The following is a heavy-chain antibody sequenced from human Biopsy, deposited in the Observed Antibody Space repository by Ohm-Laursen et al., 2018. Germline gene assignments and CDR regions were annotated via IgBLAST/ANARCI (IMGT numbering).Heavy chain of an antibody. Sequence: TLSLTCPVSGGSLSSYSWSWIRQPAGKGLEWIGQIYTSGITNYNPSLKSRVTMSVDTSKNKFSLRVSSVTAADTAVCYCARDRDRRGWFDPWGQGTLVTVSS. J-gene: IGHJ5*02. CDR2: IYTSGIT. D-gene: IGHD1-14*01. CDR1: GGSLSSYS. CDR3: ARDRDRRGWFDP. V-gene: IGHV4-4*07.